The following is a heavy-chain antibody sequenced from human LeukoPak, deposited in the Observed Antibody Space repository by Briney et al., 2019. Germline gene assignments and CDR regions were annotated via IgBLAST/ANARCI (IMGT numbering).Heavy chain of an antibody. J-gene: IGHJ4*02. CDR1: GFSFNRYG. V-gene: IGHV3-23*01. CDR3: ARDWVGAFDY. Sequence: PGGSLRLSCAASGFSFNRYGMSWVRQAPGKGLEWVSGVSPSGSRAYHADSVRGRFTISRDNSKDTLYLQMNSLVAGDTAVYYCARDWVGAFDYWGQGTLVTVSS. CDR2: VSPSGSRA. D-gene: IGHD1-26*01.